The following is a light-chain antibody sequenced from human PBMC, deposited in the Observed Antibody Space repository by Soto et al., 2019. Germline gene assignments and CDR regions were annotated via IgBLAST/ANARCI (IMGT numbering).Light chain of an antibody. CDR1: QSVSSN. J-gene: IGKJ1*01. CDR2: GAS. CDR3: QQYGSSLTWT. V-gene: IGKV3-20*01. Sequence: EIVMTQSPATLSVSPGERATLSCRASQSVSSNLAWYQQKPGQAPRLLIYGASSRATGIPDRFSGSGSGTDFTLTISRLEPEDFAMYYCQQYGSSLTWTFGQGTKVEIK.